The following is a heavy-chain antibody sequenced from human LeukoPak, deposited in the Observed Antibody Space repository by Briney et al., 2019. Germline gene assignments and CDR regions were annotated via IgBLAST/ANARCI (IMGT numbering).Heavy chain of an antibody. Sequence: PGGSVRLSCAASGFTFSSYGMSWVRQAPGKGLEWVSVISNSAENTYYADSVKGRFTISRDNSKNTLYLQMNSLRAEDTAVYYCARIAVRNPFDYWGQGTLVTVSS. V-gene: IGHV3-23*01. J-gene: IGHJ4*02. CDR1: GFTFSSYG. CDR2: ISNSAENT. D-gene: IGHD2-21*01. CDR3: ARIAVRNPFDY.